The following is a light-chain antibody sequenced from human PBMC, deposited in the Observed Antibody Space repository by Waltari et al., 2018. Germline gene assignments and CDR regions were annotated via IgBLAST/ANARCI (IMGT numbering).Light chain of an antibody. J-gene: IGKJ3*01. CDR1: QSISSY. CDR3: QQSYSTPRFT. CDR2: AAS. Sequence: DIQMTQSPSSLSASVGDSVTITCRASQSISSYLNWYQQKPGTAPKLLIYAASSLQSGVPSRFSGSGSGTDFTLTISSLQPEDFATYYCQQSYSTPRFTFGPGTKVDIK. V-gene: IGKV1-39*01.